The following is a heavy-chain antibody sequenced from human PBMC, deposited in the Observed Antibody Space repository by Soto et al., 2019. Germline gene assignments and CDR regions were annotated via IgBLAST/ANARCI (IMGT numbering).Heavy chain of an antibody. CDR1: GGSISRGGCS. D-gene: IGHD4-17*01. CDR3: ASRATVTTEDY. CDR2: IYHSGST. Sequence: LSLTCAVSGGSISRGGCSWSWIRQPPGKGLEWIGYIYHSGSTYYNPSLKSRVTISVDRAKNQFSLKLSSVTAADTAVYYCASRATVTTEDYWGQGTLVTVSS. V-gene: IGHV4-30-2*01. J-gene: IGHJ4*02.